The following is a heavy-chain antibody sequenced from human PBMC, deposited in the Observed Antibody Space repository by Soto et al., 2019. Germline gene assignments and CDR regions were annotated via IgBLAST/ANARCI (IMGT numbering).Heavy chain of an antibody. CDR2: VYYTGIT. D-gene: IGHD2-15*01. CDR1: GGSISSSAYY. J-gene: IGHJ3*02. Sequence: QMHLQQSGPGVVKPSETLSLTCTVSGGSISSSAYYWGWIRQPPGKGLEWIGSVYYTGITDYKSSLKSRVSISADTSKNQFSLRLTSLSAADTAVYFCARQGRPGYCTGGNCYPTFDIWGPGTMVTVSS. CDR3: ARQGRPGYCTGGNCYPTFDI. V-gene: IGHV4-39*01.